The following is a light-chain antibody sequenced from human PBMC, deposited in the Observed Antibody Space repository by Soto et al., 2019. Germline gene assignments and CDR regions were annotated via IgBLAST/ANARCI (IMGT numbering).Light chain of an antibody. V-gene: IGKV3-20*01. J-gene: IGKJ3*01. CDR1: QRVGSSY. CDR3: QQYGSSPFT. CDR2: DVS. Sequence: EIVLTQSPGTLSLSPGERATLSCRASQRVGSSYLTWYQQKPGQAPRLLIYDVSSRATGIPDRFSGSGSGTDFTLTISRLEPEDCAVYYCQQYGSSPFTFGPGTKVDIK.